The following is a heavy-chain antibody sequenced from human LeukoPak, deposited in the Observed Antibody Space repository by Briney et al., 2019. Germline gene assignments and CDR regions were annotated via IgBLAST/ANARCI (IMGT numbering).Heavy chain of an antibody. CDR3: ARSIGIAAAGTKKPVWQITYNWFDP. Sequence: ASVKVSCKASGYTFTSYYTHWVRQAPGQGLEWMGIINPSGGSTSYAQKFQGRVTVTRDMSTSTVYMELGSLRSEDTAVYYCARSIGIAAAGTKKPVWQITYNWFDPWGQGTLVTVSS. CDR2: INPSGGST. CDR1: GYTFTSYY. J-gene: IGHJ5*02. V-gene: IGHV1-46*01. D-gene: IGHD6-13*01.